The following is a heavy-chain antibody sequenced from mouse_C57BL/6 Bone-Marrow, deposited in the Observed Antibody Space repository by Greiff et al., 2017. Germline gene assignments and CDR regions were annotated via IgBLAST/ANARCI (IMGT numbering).Heavy chain of an antibody. D-gene: IGHD1-1*02. Sequence: VQLQQSGAELVRPGASVKLSCKASGYTFTDYYINWVKQRPGQGLEWIARIYPGSGNTYYNEKFKGKATLTAEKSSSTAYLQLSSLTSEDSAVYFVARQGVARTYCDFWGTGTTVTVSS. V-gene: IGHV1-76*01. CDR2: IYPGSGNT. J-gene: IGHJ1*03. CDR3: ARQGVARTYCDF. CDR1: GYTFTDYY.